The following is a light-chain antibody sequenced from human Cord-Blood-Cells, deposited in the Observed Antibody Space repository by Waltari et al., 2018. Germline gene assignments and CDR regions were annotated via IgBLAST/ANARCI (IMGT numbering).Light chain of an antibody. J-gene: IGLJ2*01. CDR2: AGS. CDR1: SSDVGSYNL. Sequence: QSALTQPASVSGSPGQSITISCTGTSSDVGSYNLVSWYQQHPGKAPKLMIYAGSKRPSGVSNRFSGSKSGNTASLTISELQAEDEADYYCCSYAGSSTLFGGGTKLTVL. CDR3: CSYAGSSTL. V-gene: IGLV2-23*01.